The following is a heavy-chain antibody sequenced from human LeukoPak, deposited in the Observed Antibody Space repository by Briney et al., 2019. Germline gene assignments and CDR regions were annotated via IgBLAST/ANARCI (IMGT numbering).Heavy chain of an antibody. CDR3: TKSPIPGIAVTGRYFDY. V-gene: IGHV3-23*01. CDR2: ISGSGGTT. CDR1: GFTFSSYA. D-gene: IGHD6-19*01. Sequence: GGSLRLSCAASGFTFSSYAMSWVRQAPGKGLEWVSGISGSGGTTYYADSVKGPFTISRDNSKNTLYLQMNSLRAEDTAVYYCTKSPIPGIAVTGRYFDYWGQGTLVTVSS. J-gene: IGHJ4*02.